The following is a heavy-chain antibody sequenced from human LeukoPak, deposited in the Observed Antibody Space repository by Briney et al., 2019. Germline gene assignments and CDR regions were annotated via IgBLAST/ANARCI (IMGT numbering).Heavy chain of an antibody. CDR2: IYSGGST. CDR1: GFTVSSNY. D-gene: IGHD6-13*01. V-gene: IGHV3-66*01. CDR3: ASRIAAARDYYYYGMDV. J-gene: IGHJ6*02. Sequence: GGSLRLSCAASGFTVSSNYMSWVRQAPGKGLEWVSVIYSGGSTYYADSVKGRFTISRGNSKNTLYLQMNSLRAEDTAVYYCASRIAAARDYYYYGMDVWGQGTTVTVSS.